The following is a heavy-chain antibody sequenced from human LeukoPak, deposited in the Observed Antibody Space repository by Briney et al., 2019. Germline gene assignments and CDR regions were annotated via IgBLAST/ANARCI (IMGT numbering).Heavy chain of an antibody. CDR1: GYSFNSNW. CDR2: IDPSNSYN. V-gene: IGHV5-10-1*01. CDR3: AKIPRDNGDYPFRFDY. Sequence: GEPLNTSGKGSGYSFNSNWIGWLRQMPGKGLEWMRRIDPSNSYNNYSPPYKGHVTVSAGKSISTAFLQWSSLKASDTATYYCAKIPRDNGDYPFRFDYWGQGTLVTVSS. J-gene: IGHJ4*02. D-gene: IGHD4-17*01.